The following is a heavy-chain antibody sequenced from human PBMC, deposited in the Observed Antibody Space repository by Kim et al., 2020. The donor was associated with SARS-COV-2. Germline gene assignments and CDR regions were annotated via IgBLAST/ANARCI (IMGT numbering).Heavy chain of an antibody. CDR1: GFTFSNYA. CDR2: IIFDGSNK. Sequence: GGSLRLSCAASGFTFSNYAMHWVRQAPGKGLEWVAVIIFDGSNKYYTESVQGRFTISRDNSKNTLSLQMHSLRGEDTAVYYCVRDLGIGVRRLPHYYGM. J-gene: IGHJ6*01. CDR3: VRDLGIGVRRLPHYYGM. V-gene: IGHV3-30-3*01. D-gene: IGHD3-10*01.